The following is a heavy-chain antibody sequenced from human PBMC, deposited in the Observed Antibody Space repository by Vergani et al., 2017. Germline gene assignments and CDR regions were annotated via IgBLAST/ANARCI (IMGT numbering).Heavy chain of an antibody. CDR3: ARTVAPQDYDFWSGYFPNWFDP. Sequence: QVQLQESGPGLVKPSETLSLTCTVSGGSISSYYWSWIRQPPGKGLEWIGYIYTSGSTNYNPSLKSRVTISVDTSKNQFSMKLSAVTAADTAVYYCARTVAPQDYDFWSGYFPNWFDPWGQGTLVTVSS. CDR1: GGSISSYY. J-gene: IGHJ5*02. CDR2: IYTSGST. D-gene: IGHD3-3*01. V-gene: IGHV4-4*09.